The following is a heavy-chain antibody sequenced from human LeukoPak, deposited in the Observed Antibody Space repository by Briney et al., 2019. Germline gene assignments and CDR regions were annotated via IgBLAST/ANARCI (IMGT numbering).Heavy chain of an antibody. Sequence: GGSLRLSCAASGFTFSSYWMHWVRQAPGKGLVWVSRINSDGSSTSYADSVKGRFTISRDNAKNTLYLQMNSLRAKDTAVYYCARASVAGTLIGYWGQGTLVTVSS. CDR2: INSDGSST. V-gene: IGHV3-74*01. J-gene: IGHJ4*02. D-gene: IGHD6-19*01. CDR3: ARASVAGTLIGY. CDR1: GFTFSSYW.